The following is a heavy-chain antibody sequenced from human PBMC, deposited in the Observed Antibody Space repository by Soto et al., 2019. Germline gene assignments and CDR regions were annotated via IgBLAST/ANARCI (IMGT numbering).Heavy chain of an antibody. CDR1: GGSISSYY. D-gene: IGHD5-18*01. J-gene: IGHJ4*02. CDR2: IYYSGST. Sequence: PSETLSLTCTVSGGSISSYYWSWIRQPPGKGLEWIGYIYYSGSTNYNPSLKSRVTISVDTSKNQFSLKLSSVTAADTAVYYCARERRGYSYGSYYFDYWRQGTLVTVSS. CDR3: ARERRGYSYGSYYFDY. V-gene: IGHV4-59*01.